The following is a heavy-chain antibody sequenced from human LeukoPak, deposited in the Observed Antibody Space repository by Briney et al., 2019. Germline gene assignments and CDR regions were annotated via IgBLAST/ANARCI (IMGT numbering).Heavy chain of an antibody. CDR3: AKEPMVRGVFDY. V-gene: IGHV3-30*02. Sequence: GGSLRLSCAASGFTFSSYGMHWVRQTPGKGLEWVAFIRYDGSNKYYADSVKGRFTISRDNSKNTLYLQMNSLRAEDTAVYYCAKEPMVRGVFDYWGQGTLVTVSS. CDR2: IRYDGSNK. CDR1: GFTFSSYG. D-gene: IGHD3-10*01. J-gene: IGHJ4*02.